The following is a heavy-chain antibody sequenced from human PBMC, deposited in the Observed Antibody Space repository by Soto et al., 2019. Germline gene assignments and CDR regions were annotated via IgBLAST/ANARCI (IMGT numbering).Heavy chain of an antibody. CDR2: ISAHKGNT. Sequence: QVHLVQSGAEVKKPGASVKVSCKGSGYAFTTYGITWVRQAPGQGLEWMGWISAHKGNTNYAQKLQGRVNVTRDTSTSTAYMEMRSLRSDVTSVYYCARGRYGDYWGQGALVTVSS. V-gene: IGHV1-18*01. J-gene: IGHJ4*02. CDR1: GYAFTTYG. CDR3: ARGRYGDY. D-gene: IGHD1-1*01.